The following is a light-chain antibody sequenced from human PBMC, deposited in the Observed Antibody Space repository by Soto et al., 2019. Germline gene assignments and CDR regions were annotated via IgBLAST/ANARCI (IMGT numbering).Light chain of an antibody. CDR1: QSISSY. CDR2: AAF. V-gene: IGKV1-39*01. CDR3: QQLYRTPFT. J-gene: IGKJ3*01. Sequence: DIQMTQSPSSLSASVGDRVTITCRASQSISSYLNWYQQKPGKAPKLLIYAAFSLQSGVPSRFSRSGSATNFTLTTSTLQSEDFSTYYCQQLYRTPFTFGLGTKVDI.